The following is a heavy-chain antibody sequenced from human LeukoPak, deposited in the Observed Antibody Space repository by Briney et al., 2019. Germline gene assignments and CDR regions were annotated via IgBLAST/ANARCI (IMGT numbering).Heavy chain of an antibody. D-gene: IGHD1-26*01. V-gene: IGHV4-4*02. CDR3: SRESGAFSPFGY. J-gene: IGHJ4*02. CDR2: ISLSGRT. Sequence: PSGTLSLTCDVSGGSISRTNWWSWVRQSPGQGLERIGEISLSGRTNYNPSLQSRVTMSLDESKNQLSLDLASVTAADTAVYYCSRESGAFSPFGYWGQGTLVTV. CDR1: GGSISRTNW.